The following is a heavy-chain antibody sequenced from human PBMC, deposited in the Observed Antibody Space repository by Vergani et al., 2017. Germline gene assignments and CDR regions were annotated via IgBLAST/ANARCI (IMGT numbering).Heavy chain of an antibody. D-gene: IGHD6-6*01. V-gene: IGHV1-69*04. CDR3: ASPGADSSSAIYYYDGMDV. CDR1: GGTFSSYA. CDR2: IIPILGIA. Sequence: QVQLVQSGAEVKKPGSSVKVSCKASGGTFSSYAISWVRQAPGQGLEWMGRIIPILGIANYAQRFQGRVTITGGKSTSTAYMELSSLRSEDTAVYYCASPGADSSSAIYYYDGMDVWGQGTTVTVSS. J-gene: IGHJ6*02.